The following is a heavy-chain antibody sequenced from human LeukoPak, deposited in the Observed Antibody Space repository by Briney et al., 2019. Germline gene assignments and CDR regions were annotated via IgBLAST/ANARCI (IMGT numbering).Heavy chain of an antibody. CDR3: ARERSDGYNFDS. CDR1: GGSISSYY. V-gene: IGHV4-4*07. CDR2: IYTSGST. Sequence: PSETLSLTCTVSGGSISSYYWSWLRQPAGKGLEWIGRIYTSGSTNYNPSLKSRATMSVDTSKNQFSLKLTSVTAADTAVYYCARERSDGYNFDSWGQGTLVTVSS. D-gene: IGHD5-24*01. J-gene: IGHJ4*02.